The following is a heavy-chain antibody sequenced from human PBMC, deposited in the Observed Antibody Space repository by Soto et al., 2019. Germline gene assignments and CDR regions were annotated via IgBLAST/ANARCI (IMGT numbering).Heavy chain of an antibody. CDR3: ARYLSSSWYWGNNWFDP. D-gene: IGHD6-13*01. Sequence: ASVKVSCKASGYTFTSYGISWVRQAPGQGLEWMGWISAYNGNTNYARKLQGRVTMTTDTSTSTAYMELRSLRSDDTAVYYCARYLSSSWYWGNNWFDPWGQGTLVTVSS. V-gene: IGHV1-18*04. J-gene: IGHJ5*02. CDR1: GYTFTSYG. CDR2: ISAYNGNT.